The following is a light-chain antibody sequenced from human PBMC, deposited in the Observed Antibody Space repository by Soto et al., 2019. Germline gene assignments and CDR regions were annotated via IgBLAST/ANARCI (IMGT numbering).Light chain of an antibody. V-gene: IGKV1-8*01. CDR2: AAS. J-gene: IGKJ1*01. CDR3: QQYYSHVRA. Sequence: AIRMTQSPSSLSASTGDRVTITCRASQGISSYLAWYQQKPGKAPKLLIYAASTLQSGVPSRFSGSGSGTDFTLTISCLQSEDFATYYCQQYYSHVRAFGQGTKVEIK. CDR1: QGISSY.